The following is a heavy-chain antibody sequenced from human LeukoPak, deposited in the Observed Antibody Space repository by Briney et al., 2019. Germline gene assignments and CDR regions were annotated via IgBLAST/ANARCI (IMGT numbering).Heavy chain of an antibody. Sequence: GGSLRLSCAASGFTFRSYAMNWVRQAPGKGLEWVSTISGSGGSTYYADSVKGRFTISRDNSKNTLYVQMNSLRAEDTAVYYCAKRAYDYGDYIDYWGQGTLVTVSS. CDR1: GFTFRSYA. J-gene: IGHJ4*02. CDR2: ISGSGGST. CDR3: AKRAYDYGDYIDY. V-gene: IGHV3-23*01. D-gene: IGHD4-17*01.